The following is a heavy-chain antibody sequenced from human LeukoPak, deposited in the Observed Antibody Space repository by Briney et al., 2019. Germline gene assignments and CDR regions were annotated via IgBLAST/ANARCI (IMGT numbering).Heavy chain of an antibody. V-gene: IGHV4-4*07. D-gene: IGHD1-1*01. CDR2: IHTSGTT. J-gene: IGHJ4*02. Sequence: SETLSLTCSVSGGSNTFYYWNWIRKPAGKGLEWIGRIHTSGTTNYNPSLKSRVTMSIDTSQKKFSLNLTSVTAADTAVYYCASSSWKKTFDYWGQGALVTVSS. CDR3: ASSSWKKTFDY. CDR1: GGSNTFYY.